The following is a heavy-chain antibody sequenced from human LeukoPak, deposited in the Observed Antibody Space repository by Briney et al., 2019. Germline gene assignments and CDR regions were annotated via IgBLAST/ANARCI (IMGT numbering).Heavy chain of an antibody. V-gene: IGHV4-59*01. J-gene: IGHJ4*02. Sequence: PSETLSLTCTVSGGSISSYYWSWIRQPPGKGLEWIGYIYYSGSTNYNPSLKSRVTISVDTSENQFSLKLSSVTAADTAVYYCARVVDTAPDYWGQGTLVTVSS. CDR1: GGSISSYY. CDR3: ARVVDTAPDY. D-gene: IGHD5-18*01. CDR2: IYYSGST.